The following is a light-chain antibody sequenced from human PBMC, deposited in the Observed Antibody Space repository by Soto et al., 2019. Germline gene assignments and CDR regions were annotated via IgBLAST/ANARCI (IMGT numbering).Light chain of an antibody. J-gene: IGLJ3*02. CDR2: DNN. CDR1: SSNIRNNF. Sequence: QSVLTQPPSVSAAPGQKVTISCSGSSSNIRNNFVSWYQQLPGTSPRLLIYDNNQRPSGIPDRFSGSKSGSSATLGITGLQTGDEADYYCGSWDTSLRARVFGGGTKVTVL. V-gene: IGLV1-51*01. CDR3: GSWDTSLRARV.